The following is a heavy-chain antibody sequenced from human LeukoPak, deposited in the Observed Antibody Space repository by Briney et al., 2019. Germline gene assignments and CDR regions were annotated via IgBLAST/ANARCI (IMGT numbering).Heavy chain of an antibody. Sequence: GASVKVSCKASGYTFTSYGISWVRQAPGQGLGWMGGIIPIFGTANYAQKFQGRVTITADESTSTAYMELSSLRSEDTAVYYCARSLGTDQLLLRTFDYWGQGTLVTVSS. CDR2: IIPIFGTA. CDR1: GYTFTSYG. CDR3: ARSLGTDQLLLRTFDY. V-gene: IGHV1-69*13. D-gene: IGHD2-2*01. J-gene: IGHJ4*02.